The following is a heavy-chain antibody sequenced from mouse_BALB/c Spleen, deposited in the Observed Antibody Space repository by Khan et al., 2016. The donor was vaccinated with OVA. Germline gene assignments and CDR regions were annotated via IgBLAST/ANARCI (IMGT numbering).Heavy chain of an antibody. Sequence: VQLQESGPGLVAPSQSLSITCTVSGFSLTNYGVHWVRQPPGKGLEWLGVIWAGGSTNYNSALMSRLSISKDNSKSEVFLKMHSLQTDDTAMYFCARNREPDYFDYWGQGTTLTVSS. V-gene: IGHV2-9*02. CDR1: GFSLTNYG. CDR2: IWAGGST. CDR3: ARNREPDYFDY. J-gene: IGHJ2*01.